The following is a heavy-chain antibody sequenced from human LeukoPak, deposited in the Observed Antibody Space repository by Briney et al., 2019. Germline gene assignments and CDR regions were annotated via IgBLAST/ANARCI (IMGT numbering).Heavy chain of an antibody. CDR2: INHSGST. J-gene: IGHJ2*01. V-gene: IGHV4-34*01. CDR3: ARPQYSSSSGGWYFDL. CDR1: GGSFSGYY. Sequence: PSETLSLTCAVYGGSFSGYYWSWIRQPPGKGLEWIGEINHSGSTNYNPSLKSRVTISVDTSKNQFSLKLSSVTAAAAAVYYCARPQYSSSSGGWYFDLWGRGTLVTVSS. D-gene: IGHD6-13*01.